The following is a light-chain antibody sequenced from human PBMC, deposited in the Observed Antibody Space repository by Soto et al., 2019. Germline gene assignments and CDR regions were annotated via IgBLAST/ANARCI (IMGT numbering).Light chain of an antibody. CDR2: DAS. Sequence: EIVLTQSPATLSLSPEERATLSCRASQSVSSYLAWYQQKPGQAPRLLIYDASNWATGIPARFSGSGSGTNFTLTISSLEPEDFAVYYCQQRINSITFGQGTRLEIK. CDR1: QSVSSY. J-gene: IGKJ5*01. V-gene: IGKV3-11*01. CDR3: QQRINSIT.